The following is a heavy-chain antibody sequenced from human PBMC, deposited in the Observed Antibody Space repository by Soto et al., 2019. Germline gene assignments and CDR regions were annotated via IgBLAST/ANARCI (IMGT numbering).Heavy chain of an antibody. CDR2: IYYSGST. CDR3: VVEMAASDCSGYAAFDI. V-gene: IGHV4-30-4*01. D-gene: IGHD3-22*01. Sequence: QVQLQESGPGLVKPSQTLSLTCTVSGGSISSGDYYWSWIRQPPGKGLEWIGYIYYSGSTYYNPYLKISVTTSVETSKTKFSLKLSSVTAADTAVYYCVVEMAASDCSGYAAFDIWGQGTMVTVSS. CDR1: GGSISSGDYY. J-gene: IGHJ3*02.